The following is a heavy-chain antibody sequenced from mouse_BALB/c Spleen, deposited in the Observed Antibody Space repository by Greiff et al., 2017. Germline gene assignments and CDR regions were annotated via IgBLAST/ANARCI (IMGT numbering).Heavy chain of an antibody. Sequence: EVQLQESGAELVRSGASVKLSCTASGFNIKDYYMHWVKQRPEQGLEWIGWIDPENGDTEYAPKFQGKATMTADTSSNTAYLQLSSLTSEDTAVYYCNAGDRKKNYWGQGTTLTVSS. J-gene: IGHJ2*01. CDR1: GFNIKDYY. CDR3: NAGDRKKNY. CDR2: IDPENGDT. D-gene: IGHD3-2*01. V-gene: IGHV14-4*02.